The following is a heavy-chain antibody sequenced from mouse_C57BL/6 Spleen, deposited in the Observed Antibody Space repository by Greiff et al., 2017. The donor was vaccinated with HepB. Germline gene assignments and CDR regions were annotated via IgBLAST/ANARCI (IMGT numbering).Heavy chain of an antibody. CDR1: GFTFSDYG. CDR3: ARGSSYDYFDY. J-gene: IGHJ2*01. V-gene: IGHV5-17*01. D-gene: IGHD1-1*01. Sequence: EVMLVESGGGLVKPGGSLKLSCAASGFTFSDYGMHWVRQAPEKGLEWVAYISSGSSTMYYADTVKGRFTISRDNAKNTLFLQMTRLRSEETAMYYCARGSSYDYFDYWGQGTPLTFSS. CDR2: ISSGSSTM.